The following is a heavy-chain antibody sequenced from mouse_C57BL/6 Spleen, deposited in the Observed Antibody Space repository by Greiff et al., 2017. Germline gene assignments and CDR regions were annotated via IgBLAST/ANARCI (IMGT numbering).Heavy chain of an antibody. Sequence: QVQLQHSGAELVRPGASVTLSCKASGYTFTDYEMHWVKQTPVHGLEWIGAIDPETGGTAYNQKFKGKAILTADKSSSTAYMELRSLTSEDSAVYYCTSYGSSSFAYWGQGTLVTVSA. V-gene: IGHV1-15*01. CDR2: IDPETGGT. J-gene: IGHJ3*01. CDR3: TSYGSSSFAY. CDR1: GYTFTDYE. D-gene: IGHD1-1*01.